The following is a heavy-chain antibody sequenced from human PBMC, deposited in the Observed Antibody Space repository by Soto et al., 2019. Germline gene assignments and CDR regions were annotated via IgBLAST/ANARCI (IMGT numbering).Heavy chain of an antibody. V-gene: IGHV4-34*01. D-gene: IGHD2-2*01. Sequence: SETLSLTCAVYGGSFSDYYWTWIRQPPGKGLEWIGEINHSGSTNYNPSLKSRVTISVDTSKNQFTLKLTSVSAADTAVYYCARVVSIVVPPAAPYKWFHPWGQGTLVTVS. CDR1: GGSFSDYY. J-gene: IGHJ5*02. CDR3: ARVVSIVVPPAAPYKWFHP. CDR2: INHSGST.